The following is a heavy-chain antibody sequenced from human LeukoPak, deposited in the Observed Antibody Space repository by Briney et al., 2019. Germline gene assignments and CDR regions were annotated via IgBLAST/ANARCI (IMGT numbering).Heavy chain of an antibody. CDR1: GGSISGGGYY. CDR2: IYYSGST. D-gene: IGHD3-22*01. V-gene: IGHV4-31*03. Sequence: SETLSLTCTVSGGSISGGGYYWSWIRQHPGKGLEWIGYIYYSGSTYYNPSLKSRVTISVDTSKNQFSLKLSSVTAADTAVYYCARGFSDYYDSSGCSAEYFQHWGQGTLVTVSS. CDR3: ARGFSDYYDSSGCSAEYFQH. J-gene: IGHJ1*01.